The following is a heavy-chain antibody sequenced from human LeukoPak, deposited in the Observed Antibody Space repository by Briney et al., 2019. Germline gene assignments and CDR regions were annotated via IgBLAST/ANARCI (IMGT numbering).Heavy chain of an antibody. CDR1: GFTFSTYT. J-gene: IGHJ4*02. CDR3: AREGVEQLVLWFLFDY. CDR2: SIGSGGSP. D-gene: IGHD6-13*01. Sequence: GGSLRLSCVASGFTFSTYTMNWIREAPGKGLEWVSGSIGSGGSPFYADSVKGRFSISRDNSKNTLHLQMNSLRAEDTAVYYCAREGVEQLVLWFLFDYWGQGTLVTVSS. V-gene: IGHV3-23*01.